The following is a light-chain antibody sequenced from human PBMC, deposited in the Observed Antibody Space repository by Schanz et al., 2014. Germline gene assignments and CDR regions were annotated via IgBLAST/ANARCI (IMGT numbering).Light chain of an antibody. CDR3: GSYAGNINWV. J-gene: IGLJ3*02. CDR1: SSDVGGYNY. Sequence: HSALTQPPSASGSPGQSVTISCTGTSSDVGGYNYVSWYQQHPGKAPKLIISDVTRRPSGVPDRFSGSKSDNTASLTVSGLQVEDEADYYCGSYAGNINWVFGGGTKLTVL. V-gene: IGLV2-8*01. CDR2: DVT.